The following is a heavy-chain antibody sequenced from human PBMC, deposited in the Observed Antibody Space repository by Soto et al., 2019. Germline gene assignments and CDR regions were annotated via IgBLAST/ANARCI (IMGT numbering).Heavy chain of an antibody. D-gene: IGHD1-1*01. Sequence: EVQLLESGGGLVQPGGSLRLSCATSGFTFSTDTMSWVRQAPGKGLEWVSTISGSGGSTYYADSVKGRFTISRDNSKNSLYLHMNSLRAEDTAVYYCAKDRIRTTRFDYWGQGTLVAVSS. J-gene: IGHJ4*02. CDR3: AKDRIRTTRFDY. CDR2: ISGSGGST. CDR1: GFTFSTDT. V-gene: IGHV3-23*01.